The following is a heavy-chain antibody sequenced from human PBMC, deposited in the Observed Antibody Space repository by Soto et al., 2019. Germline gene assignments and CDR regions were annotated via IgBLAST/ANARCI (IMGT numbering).Heavy chain of an antibody. CDR3: ATATVTHYAWWFDP. V-gene: IGHV4-59*01. CDR2: IYYSGST. Sequence: SETLSLTCTVSGGSISSYYWSWIRQPPGKGLEWIGYIYYSGSTNYNPSLKSRVTISVDTSKNQFSLKLSSVTAADTAVYYCATATVTHYAWWFDPWDQGTLVTVSS. CDR1: GGSISSYY. D-gene: IGHD4-17*01. J-gene: IGHJ5*02.